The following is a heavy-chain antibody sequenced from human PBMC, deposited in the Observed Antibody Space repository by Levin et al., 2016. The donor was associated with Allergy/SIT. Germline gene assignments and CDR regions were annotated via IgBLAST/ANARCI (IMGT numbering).Heavy chain of an antibody. Sequence: SETLSLTCTVSGGSIISDSYYWSWIRQPPGKGLEYIGSILYSGRTYYNPSLKGRITLSVDTSRNQFSLKLSSVTAADTAAYFCARHLRGGDIYYDNWGQGTLITVSS. V-gene: IGHV4-39*01. D-gene: IGHD3-22*01. J-gene: IGHJ4*02. CDR1: GGSIISDSYY. CDR3: ARHLRGGDIYYDN. CDR2: ILYSGRT.